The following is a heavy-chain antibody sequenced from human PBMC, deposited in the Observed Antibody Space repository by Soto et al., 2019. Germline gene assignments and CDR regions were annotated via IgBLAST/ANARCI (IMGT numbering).Heavy chain of an antibody. D-gene: IGHD3-10*01. CDR1: GYTFTSYD. V-gene: IGHV1-8*01. J-gene: IGHJ4*02. Sequence: ASVKVSCKASGYTFTSYDINWVRQATGQGLEWMGWINPNNGNTSYAQNFQGRVTMTRDTSTSTVYMEVSSLRSEDTAVYYCSRVDPGETSPFDHWGQGTLVTVSS. CDR3: SRVDPGETSPFDH. CDR2: INPNNGNT.